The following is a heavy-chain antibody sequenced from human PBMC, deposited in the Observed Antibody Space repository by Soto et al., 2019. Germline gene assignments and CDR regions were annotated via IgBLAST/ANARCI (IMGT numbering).Heavy chain of an antibody. CDR2: VSAGGDMT. Sequence: DVQLLESGGHLVQPGGSLRLSCAASGFTFSSYAMSWVRQAPGKGLEWVSSVSAGGDMTYYSDSVKGRFTISRDNSNNALFLQMKGLRIEDTALYYCARGDRGGSGSPASYYYSGLDVWGQGTTVTVS. D-gene: IGHD3-10*01. J-gene: IGHJ6*02. CDR3: ARGDRGGSGSPASYYYSGLDV. V-gene: IGHV3-23*01. CDR1: GFTFSSYA.